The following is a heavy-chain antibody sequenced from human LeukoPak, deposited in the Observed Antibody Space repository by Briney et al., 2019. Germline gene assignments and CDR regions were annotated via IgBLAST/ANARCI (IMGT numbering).Heavy chain of an antibody. Sequence: ASVKVSCKASGYTFTGYYMHWVRQAPGQGLEWMGWINPNSGVTNYAQKFQGRVTMTRDTSISTAYMELSSLTSDDTAVYYCVRGGALYYDFWDWGQGTLVTVSS. CDR1: GYTFTGYY. CDR2: INPNSGVT. J-gene: IGHJ4*02. CDR3: VRGGALYYDFWD. V-gene: IGHV1-2*02. D-gene: IGHD3-3*01.